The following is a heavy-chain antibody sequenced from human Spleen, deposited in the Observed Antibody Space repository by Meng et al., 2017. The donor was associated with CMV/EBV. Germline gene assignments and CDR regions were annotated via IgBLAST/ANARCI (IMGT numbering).Heavy chain of an antibody. CDR1: GYTFANYG. Sequence: FKASGYTFANYGFSWVRQAPGQGLEWMGWISAYNGNTGYAQKLQGRVTMTTDTSTSTAYMELRSLRSDDTAVYYCARQTGSTNYFDYWGQGTLVTVSS. V-gene: IGHV1-18*01. J-gene: IGHJ4*02. D-gene: IGHD1-1*01. CDR3: ARQTGSTNYFDY. CDR2: ISAYNGNT.